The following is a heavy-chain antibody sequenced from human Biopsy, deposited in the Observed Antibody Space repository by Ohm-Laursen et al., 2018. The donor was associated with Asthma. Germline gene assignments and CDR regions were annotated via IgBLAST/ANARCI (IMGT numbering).Heavy chain of an antibody. CDR2: FSYSGTT. V-gene: IGHV4-31*03. D-gene: IGHD3-10*01. Sequence: TLSLTCTVSGDSISSPAYYWSWVRQPPGKGLEWIGYFSYSGTTFYHPSLMSRLIISLDTSKNQFSLKLSSVTAADTAVYYCARVRGDGSGGSIYNFFGMDVWGQGTTVTVSS. J-gene: IGHJ6*02. CDR3: ARVRGDGSGGSIYNFFGMDV. CDR1: GDSISSPAYY.